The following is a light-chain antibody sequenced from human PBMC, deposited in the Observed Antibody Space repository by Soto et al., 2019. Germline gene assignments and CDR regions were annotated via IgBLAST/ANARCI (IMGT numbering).Light chain of an antibody. J-gene: IGLJ3*02. CDR3: AAWDDSLNGVV. CDR1: SSNIGSNT. Sequence: QSVLTQPPSASGTPGQRVTISCSGSSSNIGSNTVNWYQQLPGTAPKLLIYSNNQRPSGVPDGFSGSKSGPSASLAISGLQSEDEADYYCAAWDDSLNGVVFGGGTKLTVL. V-gene: IGLV1-44*01. CDR2: SNN.